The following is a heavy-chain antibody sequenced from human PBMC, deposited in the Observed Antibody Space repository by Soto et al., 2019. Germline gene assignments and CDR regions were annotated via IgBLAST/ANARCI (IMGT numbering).Heavy chain of an antibody. J-gene: IGHJ3*02. D-gene: IGHD3-16*02. CDR2: IYWDDDK. CDR1: GFSLSTSGVG. V-gene: IGHV2-5*02. Sequence: QITLKESGPMLVKPTQTLTLTCTFSGFSLSTSGVGVGWIRQPPGKALEWLALIYWDDDKRYSPSLKSRLTITKDTSKNQVVLTMTNMDPVDTATYYCAHSKAYDYIWGSYRRPPNDAFDIWGQGTMVTVSS. CDR3: AHSKAYDYIWGSYRRPPNDAFDI.